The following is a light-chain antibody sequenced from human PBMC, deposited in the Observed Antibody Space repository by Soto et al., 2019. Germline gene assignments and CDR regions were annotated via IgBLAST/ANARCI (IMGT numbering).Light chain of an antibody. J-gene: IGKJ4*01. CDR2: EAS. CDR1: QSVSSY. CDR3: QQYENWPPVT. Sequence: EIVLTQSPATLSLSPGERATLSCRASQSVSSYLAWYQQKPGQAPRLLMYEASNRATGIPARFTGGGSGTEFTLTISSLQSEDFALYYCQQYENWPPVTFGGGTKVDI. V-gene: IGKV3-11*01.